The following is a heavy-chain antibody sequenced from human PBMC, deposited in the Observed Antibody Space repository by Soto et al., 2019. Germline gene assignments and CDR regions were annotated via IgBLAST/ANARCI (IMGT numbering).Heavy chain of an antibody. CDR3: ARDAGIQLQHYYYYGMDV. D-gene: IGHD5-18*01. J-gene: IGHJ6*02. V-gene: IGHV3-33*01. CDR1: GFTFSSYG. Sequence: GGSLRLSCAASGFTFSSYGMHWVRQAPGKGLEWVAVIWYDGSNKYYADSVKSRFTISRDNSKNTLYLQMNSLRAEDTAVYYCARDAGIQLQHYYYYGMDVWGQGTTVTVSS. CDR2: IWYDGSNK.